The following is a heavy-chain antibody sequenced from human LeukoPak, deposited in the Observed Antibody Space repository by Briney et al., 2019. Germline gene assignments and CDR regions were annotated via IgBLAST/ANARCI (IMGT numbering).Heavy chain of an antibody. D-gene: IGHD3-10*01. Sequence: SSETLSLTCAVSGGSISSSNWWSWVRQPPGKGLEWIGEIYHSGSTNYNPSLKSRVTISVDKSKNQFSLKLSSVTAADTAVYFCARAGYYYGSATSPFDYWGQGTLVTVSS. CDR1: GGSISSSNW. CDR3: ARAGYYYGSATSPFDY. V-gene: IGHV4-4*02. CDR2: IYHSGST. J-gene: IGHJ4*02.